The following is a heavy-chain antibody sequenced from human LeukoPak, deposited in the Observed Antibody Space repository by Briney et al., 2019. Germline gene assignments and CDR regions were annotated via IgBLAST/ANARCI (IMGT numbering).Heavy chain of an antibody. CDR1: GGSISSGSYY. CDR2: IYTSGGT. Sequence: PSQTLSLICTVSGGSISSGSYYWSWIRQPAGKGLEWIGRIYTSGGTNYNPSLKSRVTISVDTSKNQFSLKLSSVTAADTAVYYCAREDGINGFFDYWGQGTLVTVSS. J-gene: IGHJ4*02. D-gene: IGHD3-10*01. V-gene: IGHV4-61*02. CDR3: AREDGINGFFDY.